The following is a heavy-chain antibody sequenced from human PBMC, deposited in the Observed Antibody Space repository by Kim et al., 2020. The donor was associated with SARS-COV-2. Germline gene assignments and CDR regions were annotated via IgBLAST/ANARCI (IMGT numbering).Heavy chain of an antibody. CDR1: GFTFSSYW. CDR2: IKQDGSEK. CDR3: AREGKQLVFCY. Sequence: GGSLRLSCAASGFTFSSYWMSWVRQAPGKGLEWVAIIKQDGSEKYYVDSVKGRFTISRDNAKNSLYLQMNSLRAEDTAVYYCAREGKQLVFCYWGQGTLVTVSS. V-gene: IGHV3-7*01. D-gene: IGHD6-6*01. J-gene: IGHJ4*02.